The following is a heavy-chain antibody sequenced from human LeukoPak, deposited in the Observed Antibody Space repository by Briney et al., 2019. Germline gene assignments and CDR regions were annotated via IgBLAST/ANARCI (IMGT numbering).Heavy chain of an antibody. CDR1: GFTFSSYE. CDR3: ARVYSRVGPFDY. Sequence: GGSLRPSCAASGFTFSSYEMNWVRQAPGKGLEWVSYISSSGSTIYYADSVKGRFTISRDNAKNSLYLQMNSLRAEDTAVYYCARVYSRVGPFDYWGQGTLVTVSS. CDR2: ISSSGSTI. J-gene: IGHJ4*02. D-gene: IGHD6-13*01. V-gene: IGHV3-48*03.